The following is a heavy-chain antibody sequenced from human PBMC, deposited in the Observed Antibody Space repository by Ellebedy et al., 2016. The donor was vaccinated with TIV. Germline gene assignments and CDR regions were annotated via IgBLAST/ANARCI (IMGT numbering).Heavy chain of an antibody. J-gene: IGHJ2*01. D-gene: IGHD2-15*01. V-gene: IGHV4-31*03. Sequence: MPSETLSLTCTVSGFAISNGGYYWGWLRLRPGKGLEWIGYIYYSGRTYLTPSFKSRVSMSVDTSKNNFSLKLTSATVADTAMFFCARGHFMVVAANWHLERWGRGTLVTVSS. CDR3: ARGHFMVVAANWHLER. CDR1: GFAISNGGYY. CDR2: IYYSGRT.